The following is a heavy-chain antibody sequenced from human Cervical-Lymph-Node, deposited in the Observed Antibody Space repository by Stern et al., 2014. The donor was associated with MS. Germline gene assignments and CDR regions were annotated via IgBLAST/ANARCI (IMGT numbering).Heavy chain of an antibody. CDR1: GLSLNTSGVG. Sequence: ESGPTLVKPTQTLTLTCTVSGLSLNTSGVGAGWMRQPPGKALELVALIYWDDNQRCSPSLDIKLTITKDSSKNQIILTMTNMDPVDTATYYCAHIDILVVHWGQGTLVTVSS. CDR2: IYWDDNQ. CDR3: AHIDILVVH. J-gene: IGHJ5*02. V-gene: IGHV2-5*02. D-gene: IGHD2-21*01.